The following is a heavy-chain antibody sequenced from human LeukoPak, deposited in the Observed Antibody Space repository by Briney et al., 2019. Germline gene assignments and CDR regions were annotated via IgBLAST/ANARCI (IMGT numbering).Heavy chain of an antibody. CDR2: ISGGGGSTYYA. D-gene: IGHD3-9*01. CDR1: GFTFSNYS. Sequence: PGGSLRLSCAASGFTFSNYSMNWVRQAPGKGLEWVSAISGGGGSTYYAYYADSVRGRFTISRDNSKNTLYLQMNSLRAEDTAVYYCAKFYDILTAYFDYWGQGTLVTVSS. V-gene: IGHV3-23*01. CDR3: AKFYDILTAYFDY. J-gene: IGHJ4*02.